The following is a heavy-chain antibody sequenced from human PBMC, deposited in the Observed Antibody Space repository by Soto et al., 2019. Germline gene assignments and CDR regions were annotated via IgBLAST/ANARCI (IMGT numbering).Heavy chain of an antibody. CDR3: AREGEPRDYGMDV. D-gene: IGHD3-10*01. Sequence: ASVKVSYKASGYTFTSYYMHWVRQAPGQGLEWMGIINPSGGSTSYAQKFQGRVTMTRDTSTSTVYMELSSLRSEDTAVYYCAREGEPRDYGMDVWGQGTTVTVSS. V-gene: IGHV1-46*01. J-gene: IGHJ6*02. CDR1: GYTFTSYY. CDR2: INPSGGST.